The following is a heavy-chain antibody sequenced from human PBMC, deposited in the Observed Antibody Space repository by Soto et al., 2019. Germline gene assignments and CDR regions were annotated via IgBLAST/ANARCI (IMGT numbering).Heavy chain of an antibody. D-gene: IGHD3-10*01. CDR1: GFRFDDYG. J-gene: IGHJ4*02. CDR3: AKSRNSRLYFYDY. CDR2: INWNGDST. Sequence: GGSLRLSCAASGFRFDDYGMSWVRQVPGKGLEWVSGINWNGDSTGYADSVKGRLTISRDKAKNSLYLQMNSLRDEDTALYYCAKSRNSRLYFYDYWGQGTLVTVSS. V-gene: IGHV3-20*04.